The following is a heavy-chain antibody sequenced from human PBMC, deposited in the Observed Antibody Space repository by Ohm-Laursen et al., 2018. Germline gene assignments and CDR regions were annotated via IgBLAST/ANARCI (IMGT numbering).Heavy chain of an antibody. CDR3: ARLWFGELAGIDY. D-gene: IGHD3-10*01. CDR2: IYPGDSHT. V-gene: IGHV5-51*01. J-gene: IGHJ4*02. CDR1: GYSFLPYW. Sequence: DSLQISCKGSGYSFLPYWIGWVRQMPGKGLEWMGIIYPGDSHTRYSPSLQGQVTISADKSISTAYLQWTSLQASDTAMYYCARLWFGELAGIDYWGQGTLVTVSS.